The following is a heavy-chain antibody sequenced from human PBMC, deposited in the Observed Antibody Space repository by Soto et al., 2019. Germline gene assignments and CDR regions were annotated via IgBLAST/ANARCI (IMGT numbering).Heavy chain of an antibody. CDR2: ISSNGGST. V-gene: IGHV3-64D*06. D-gene: IGHD3-3*01. Sequence: GGSLRLSCSASGFTFSSYAMHWVRQAPGKGLEYVSAISSNGGSTYYADSVKGRFTISRDNSKNTLYLQMSSLRAEDTAVYYCVKDRYYDFWSGYYFTTSFAYWGPGPLVTVSS. CDR3: VKDRYYDFWSGYYFTTSFAY. J-gene: IGHJ4*02. CDR1: GFTFSSYA.